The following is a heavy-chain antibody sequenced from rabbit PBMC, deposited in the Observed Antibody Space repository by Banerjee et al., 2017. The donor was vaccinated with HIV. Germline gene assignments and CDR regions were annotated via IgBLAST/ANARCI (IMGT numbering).Heavy chain of an antibody. V-gene: IGHV1S8*01. Sequence: QEQLVESGGGLVQPGGSLKLSCKASGFIFSSYAMSWVRQAPGKGLEWIGYIDPVFTSTYASWVNGRFTISSHNAQNTLYLQLNSLTAADTATYFCARCYPGYGYATGGMDLWGQGTLAPS. CDR2: IDPVFTS. D-gene: IGHD6-1*01. CDR3: ARCYPGYGYATGGMDL. J-gene: IGHJ6*01. CDR1: GFIFSSYA.